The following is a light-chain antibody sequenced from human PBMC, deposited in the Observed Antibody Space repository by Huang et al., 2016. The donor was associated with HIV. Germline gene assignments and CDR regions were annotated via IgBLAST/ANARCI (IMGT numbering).Light chain of an antibody. CDR2: AAS. V-gene: IGKV1-NL1*01. J-gene: IGKJ2*01. Sequence: DIQMTQSPSSLSASVGDRVTITCRASQAINNALAWYQQKTGKAPKLLLYAASTLESGVPSRFSGSGSETGTDYTLTISSLQPEDFANYYCHQYYSSPPTFGQGTKLEIK. CDR1: QAINNA. CDR3: HQYYSSPPT.